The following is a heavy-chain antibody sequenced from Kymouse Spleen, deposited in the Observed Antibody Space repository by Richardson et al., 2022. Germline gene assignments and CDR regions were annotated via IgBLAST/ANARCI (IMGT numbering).Heavy chain of an antibody. CDR1: GGSISSGGYY. V-gene: IGHV4-31*03. Sequence: QVQLQESGPGLVKPSQTLSLTCTVSGGSISSGGYYWSWIRQHPGKGLEWIGYIYYSGSTYYNPSLKSRVTISVDTSKNQFSLKLSSVTAADTAVYYCARVLLWFGELL*PYFDYWGQGTLVTVSS. J-gene: IGHJ4*02. CDR3: ARVLLWFGELL*PYFDY. D-gene: IGHD3-10*01. CDR2: IYYSGST.